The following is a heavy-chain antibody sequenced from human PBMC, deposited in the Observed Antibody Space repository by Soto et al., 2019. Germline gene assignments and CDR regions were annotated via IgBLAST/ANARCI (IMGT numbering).Heavy chain of an antibody. CDR3: AKEGGTLGTSASYGFDY. CDR2: VSNEGSIQ. CDR1: GFSFSSYG. D-gene: IGHD3-16*01. Sequence: GGSLRLSCAASGFSFSSYGIHWVRQAPGKGLEWVAVVSNEGSIQYYADSVKGRFTISRGNSENTVFLQMNSLRSEDTAVYYCAKEGGTLGTSASYGFDYWGQGSRVTVSS. J-gene: IGHJ4*02. V-gene: IGHV3-30*18.